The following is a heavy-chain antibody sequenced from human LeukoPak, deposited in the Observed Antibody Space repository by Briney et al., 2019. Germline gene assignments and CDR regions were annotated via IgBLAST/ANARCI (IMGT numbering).Heavy chain of an antibody. CDR3: ARGHYNNDY. V-gene: IGHV4-34*01. CDR2: INHSGST. J-gene: IGHJ4*02. D-gene: IGHD4-11*01. CDR1: GGSFSGYY. Sequence: PSETLSLTCAVYGGSFSGYYWSWIRQPPGKGLEWIGEINHSGSTNYNPSLKGRVTISVDTSKNQFSLKLSSVTAADTAVYYCARGHYNNDYWGQGTLVTVSS.